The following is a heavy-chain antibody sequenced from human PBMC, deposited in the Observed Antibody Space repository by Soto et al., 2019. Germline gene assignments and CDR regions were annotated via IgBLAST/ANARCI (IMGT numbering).Heavy chain of an antibody. CDR3: AKGGSSWYYGIDY. CDR1: GFTFSSYA. Sequence: GGSLRLSCAASGFTFSSYAMSWVRQAPGKGLEWVSAISGSGGSTYYADSVKGRFTISRDNSKNTPYLQMNSLRAEDTAVYYCAKGGSSWYYGIDYWGQGTLVTVSS. CDR2: ISGSGGST. V-gene: IGHV3-23*01. J-gene: IGHJ4*02. D-gene: IGHD6-13*01.